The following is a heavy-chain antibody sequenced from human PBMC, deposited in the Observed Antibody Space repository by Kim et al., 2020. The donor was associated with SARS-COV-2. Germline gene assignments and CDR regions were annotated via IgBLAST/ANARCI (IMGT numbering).Heavy chain of an antibody. D-gene: IGHD3-3*01. V-gene: IGHV3-21*04. CDR3: SRAGRYYFWSGCGLYYF. Sequence: GGSLRLSCAASGFTFSSYSMNWVRQAPGKGLEWVSSISSSSSYIYYAYSVKGRFTISRDNAKNSLYLQLNSLRAEDTAVDYCSRAGRYYFWSGCGLYYF. CDR1: GFTFSSYS. J-gene: IGHJ6*01. CDR2: ISSSSSYI.